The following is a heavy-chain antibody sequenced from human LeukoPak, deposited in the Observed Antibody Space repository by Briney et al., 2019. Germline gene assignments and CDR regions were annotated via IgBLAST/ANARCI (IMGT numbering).Heavy chain of an antibody. V-gene: IGHV1-3*01. J-gene: IGHJ6*02. CDR1: GYSFTDYA. Sequence: ASVKVSCKASGYSFTDYAMHWVRQAPGQRLEWMGWINAANGSTKYSQKFQGRVTMTRDTSTSTVYLELSSLRSEDTAVYYCAREEAMDVWGQGTTVTVSS. CDR3: AREEAMDV. CDR2: INAANGST.